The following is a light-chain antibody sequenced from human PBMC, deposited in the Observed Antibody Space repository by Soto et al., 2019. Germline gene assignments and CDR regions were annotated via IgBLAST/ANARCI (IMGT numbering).Light chain of an antibody. CDR3: QQYGSSPIT. CDR2: GAS. Sequence: ERVVRKSPATLSVSQGERATLSCRASQSVSSNLAWYQQKPGQAPRLLIYGASSRATGIPDRFSGSGSGTDFTLTISRLEPEDFAVYYCQQYGSSPITFGQGTRLAIK. V-gene: IGKV3-20*01. CDR1: QSVSSN. J-gene: IGKJ5*01.